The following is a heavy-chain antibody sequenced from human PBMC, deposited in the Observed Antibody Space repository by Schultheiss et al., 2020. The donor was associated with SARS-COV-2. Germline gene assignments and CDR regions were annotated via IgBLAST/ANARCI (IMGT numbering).Heavy chain of an antibody. CDR2: ISSSGSTI. J-gene: IGHJ4*02. Sequence: GGSLRLSCAASGFTFSSYEMNWVRQAPGKGLEWVSYISSSGSTIYYADSVKGRFTISRDNAKNSLYLQMNSLRAEDTAVYYCARDRGFIGVFHYWGQGTLVTVSS. D-gene: IGHD2-15*01. CDR1: GFTFSSYE. CDR3: ARDRGFIGVFHY. V-gene: IGHV3-48*03.